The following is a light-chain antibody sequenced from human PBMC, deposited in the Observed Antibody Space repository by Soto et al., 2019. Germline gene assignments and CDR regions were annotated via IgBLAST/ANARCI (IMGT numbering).Light chain of an antibody. J-gene: IGKJ2*01. CDR2: GAS. CDR3: QQYNNWPPGYT. V-gene: IGKV3-15*01. Sequence: EIVMTQSPATLSVSPGERATLSCRASQSVSSNLAWYQQKPGQAPRLLIYGASTRATGIPARFSGSGSGTEFTLTMSSLQSEDFAVYYCQQYNNWPPGYTFGKGTKLEIK. CDR1: QSVSSN.